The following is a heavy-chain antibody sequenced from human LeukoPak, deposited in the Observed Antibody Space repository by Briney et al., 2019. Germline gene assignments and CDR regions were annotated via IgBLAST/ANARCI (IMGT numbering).Heavy chain of an antibody. Sequence: GGSLRLSCAASGFTFSTYWMSWVRQAPGKGLEWVGNINQDGSDIYYVDSVKGRFTISRDNAKNSLYLQMNSLRAEDTALYYCAKSTRRDGYNKGFDYWGQGTLVTVSS. D-gene: IGHD5-24*01. V-gene: IGHV3-7*03. CDR3: AKSTRRDGYNKGFDY. CDR2: INQDGSDI. J-gene: IGHJ4*02. CDR1: GFTFSTYW.